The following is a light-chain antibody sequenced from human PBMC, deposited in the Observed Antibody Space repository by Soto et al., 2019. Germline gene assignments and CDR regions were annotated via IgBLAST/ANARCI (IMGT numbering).Light chain of an antibody. J-gene: IGKJ4*01. CDR1: QNIGSN. CDR3: LQYDKWPPRLT. V-gene: IGKV3-15*01. Sequence: VLTQPPATVSVSPGEEDTLSCRASQNIGSNLAWYQQKSGQAPRLLIYGASNMATGVPAKFSGSGSGTEFTLTISSLQSEDFAVYYCLQYDKWPPRLTFGGGTKVEIK. CDR2: GAS.